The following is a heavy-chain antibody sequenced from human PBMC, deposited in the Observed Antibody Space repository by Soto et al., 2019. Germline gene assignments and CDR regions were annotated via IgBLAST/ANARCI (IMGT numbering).Heavy chain of an antibody. CDR1: GGSISSYY. J-gene: IGHJ5*02. CDR2: IYYSGST. CDR3: ARAARREGLFDP. D-gene: IGHD6-6*01. V-gene: IGHV4-59*01. Sequence: SETLSLTCTVSGGSISSYYWSWIRQPPGKGLEWIGYIYYSGSTNYNPSLKSRVTISVDTSKNQFSLKLSSVTAADTAVYYCARAARREGLFDPCGQGTLVTVSS.